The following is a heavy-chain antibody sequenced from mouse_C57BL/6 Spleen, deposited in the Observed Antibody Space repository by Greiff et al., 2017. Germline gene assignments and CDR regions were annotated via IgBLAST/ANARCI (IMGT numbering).Heavy chain of an antibody. J-gene: IGHJ4*01. CDR2: IHPSDSDT. CDR1: GYTFTSYW. D-gene: IGHD1-1*01. Sequence: QVQLQQPGAELVKPGASVKVSCKASGYTFTSYWMHWVKQRPGQGLEWIGRIHPSDSDTNYNQKFKGKATLTGDKSSSTAYMQLSSLTSEDSAVYYCAIRYYGSSWENAMDYWGQGTSVTVSS. CDR3: AIRYYGSSWENAMDY. V-gene: IGHV1-74*01.